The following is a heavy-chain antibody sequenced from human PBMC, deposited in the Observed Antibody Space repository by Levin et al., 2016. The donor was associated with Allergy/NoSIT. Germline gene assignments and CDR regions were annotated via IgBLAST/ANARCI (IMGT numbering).Heavy chain of an antibody. V-gene: IGHV3-30*04. D-gene: IGHD3-3*02. J-gene: IGHJ3*02. CDR2: ISYDGSDK. Sequence: VRQAPGKGLEWVAVISYDGSDKYYTDSVKGRFTISRDNTKNTLFLQMNSLRSEDTAMYYCAREAFAIRAFDIWGQGTMVTVSS. CDR3: AREAFAIRAFDI.